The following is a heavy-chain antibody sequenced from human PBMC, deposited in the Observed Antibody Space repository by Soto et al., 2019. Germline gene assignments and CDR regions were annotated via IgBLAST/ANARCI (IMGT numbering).Heavy chain of an antibody. Sequence: QVQLVESGGGVVQPGRSLRLSCAASGFTFSSYGMHWVRQAPGKGLEWVAVISYDGSNKYYADSVKGRFTISRDNSKNTLYLQMNSLRAEDTAVYYCAKDLEDSSGYYENYYYYYGMDVWGQGTTVTVS. CDR2: ISYDGSNK. J-gene: IGHJ6*02. CDR3: AKDLEDSSGYYENYYYYYGMDV. CDR1: GFTFSSYG. V-gene: IGHV3-30*18. D-gene: IGHD3-22*01.